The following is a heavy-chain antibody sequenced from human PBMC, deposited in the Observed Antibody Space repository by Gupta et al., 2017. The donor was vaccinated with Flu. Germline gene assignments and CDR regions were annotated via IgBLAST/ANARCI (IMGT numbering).Heavy chain of an antibody. CDR1: GGTFSSYA. V-gene: IGHV1-69*06. J-gene: IGHJ6*03. D-gene: IGHD3-3*01. CDR2: IIPIFGTA. CDR3: ARVGEFGLRFLEWLSGGSRGGDYYYMDV. Sequence: QVQLVQSGAEVKKPGSSVKVSCKASGGTFSSYAISWVRQAPGQGLEWMGGIIPIFGTANYAQKFQGRVTITADKSTSTAYMELSSLRSEDTAVYYCARVGEFGLRFLEWLSGGSRGGDYYYMDVWGKGTTVTVSS.